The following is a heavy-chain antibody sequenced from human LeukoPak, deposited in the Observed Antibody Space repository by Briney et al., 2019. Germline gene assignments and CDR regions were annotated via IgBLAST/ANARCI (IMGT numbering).Heavy chain of an antibody. Sequence: PSETLSLTCTVSGGSISSGDYYWSWIRQPPGKGLEWIGYIYYSGSTYYNPSLKSRVTISVDTSKNQFSLKLSSVTAADTAVYYCAREYSSSSSFDYWGQGTLVTVSS. CDR3: AREYSSSSSFDY. D-gene: IGHD6-6*01. V-gene: IGHV4-30-4*08. CDR2: IYYSGST. CDR1: GGSISSGDYY. J-gene: IGHJ4*02.